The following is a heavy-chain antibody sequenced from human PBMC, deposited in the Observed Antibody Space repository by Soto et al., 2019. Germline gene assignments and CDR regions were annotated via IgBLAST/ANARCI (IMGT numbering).Heavy chain of an antibody. D-gene: IGHD1-26*01. J-gene: IGHJ3*02. CDR1: GDSVSSGDYY. CDR3: ARVHYSGSYARAFDI. V-gene: IGHV4-61*08. CDR2: IYYSGTT. Sequence: SETLSLTCTVSGDSVSSGDYYWSWIRQPPGKGLEWIGYIYYSGTTNYNPSLKSRVTISVDTSKNQFSLILSSVTAADTAVYYCARVHYSGSYARAFDIWGQGTMVT.